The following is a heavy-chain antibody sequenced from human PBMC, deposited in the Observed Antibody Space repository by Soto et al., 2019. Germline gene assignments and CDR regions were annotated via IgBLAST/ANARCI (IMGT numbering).Heavy chain of an antibody. Sequence: GVSVQVSCKASGYTFTSYDINWVRQAPGQGIEWMGWMNPNSGKIGYTQKFQGRVTMTRNTSISTPYMELSSPRSEDTAVYYCASSQPRIVVVXAAICGGGACYYYGMDVWGTGTTVTVSS. CDR2: MNPNSGKI. J-gene: IGHJ6*04. D-gene: IGHD2-2*01. V-gene: IGHV1-8*01. CDR1: GYTFTSYD. CDR3: ASSQPRIVVVXAAICGGGACYYYGMDV.